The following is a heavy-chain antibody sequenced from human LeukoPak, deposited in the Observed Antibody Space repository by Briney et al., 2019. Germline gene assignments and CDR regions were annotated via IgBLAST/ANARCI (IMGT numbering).Heavy chain of an antibody. CDR2: INPNSGGA. CDR1: GYTFTGYY. V-gene: IGHV1-2*02. Sequence: ASVKVSCKASGYTFTGYYMHWVRQAPGQGLEWMGWINPNSGGANYAQKFQGRVTMTRDTSISTAYMELSRLRSDDTAVYYCARLVNRYYDFWSGSYYFDYWGQGTLVTVSS. D-gene: IGHD3-3*01. J-gene: IGHJ4*02. CDR3: ARLVNRYYDFWSGSYYFDY.